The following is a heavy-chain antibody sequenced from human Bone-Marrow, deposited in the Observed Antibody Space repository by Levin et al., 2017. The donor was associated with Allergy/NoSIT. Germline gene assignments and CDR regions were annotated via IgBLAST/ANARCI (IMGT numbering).Heavy chain of an antibody. CDR2: ISGSGAST. CDR3: AKGGGGDYARSFDY. Sequence: GGSLRLSCAASGFTFNSYAMSWVRQAPGKGLEWVSVISGSGASTYYAASVKGRSTISRDESRNTPYLQMDSLRGEDTAVYYCAKGGGGDYARSFDYWGQGTLVTVSS. D-gene: IGHD4-17*01. J-gene: IGHJ4*02. CDR1: GFTFNSYA. V-gene: IGHV3-23*01.